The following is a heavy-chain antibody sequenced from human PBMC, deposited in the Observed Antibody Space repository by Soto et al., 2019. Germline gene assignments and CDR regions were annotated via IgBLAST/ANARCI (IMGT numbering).Heavy chain of an antibody. Sequence: GGSLRLSCAASGFTVSSNYMSWVRQAPGKGLEWVSVIYSGGSTYYADSVKGRFTISRDNSKNTLYLQMNSLRAEDTAVYYCARDQPLTHERQPEADYYGMDVWGQGTTVTVSS. CDR1: GFTVSSNY. J-gene: IGHJ6*02. V-gene: IGHV3-66*01. CDR2: IYSGGST. D-gene: IGHD7-27*01. CDR3: ARDQPLTHERQPEADYYGMDV.